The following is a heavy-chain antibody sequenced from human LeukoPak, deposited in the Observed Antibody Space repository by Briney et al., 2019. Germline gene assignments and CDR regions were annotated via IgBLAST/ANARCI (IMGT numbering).Heavy chain of an antibody. J-gene: IGHJ6*03. CDR2: INPNSGAT. Sequence: ASVKVSCKTSGYPFIGQYLSWVRQAPGQGLEWMGRINPNSGATNNAQKFQGRLTMTRDTSIRTAYMELSRLTSDDTAVYYCARDFPYCPTGSCCLFYYYMDIWGNGTTVTVSS. CDR3: ARDFPYCPTGSCCLFYYYMDI. D-gene: IGHD2-8*01. V-gene: IGHV1-2*02. CDR1: GYPFIGQY.